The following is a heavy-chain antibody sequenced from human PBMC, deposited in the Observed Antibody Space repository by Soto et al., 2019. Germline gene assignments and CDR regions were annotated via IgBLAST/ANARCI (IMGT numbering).Heavy chain of an antibody. Sequence: QVQLVESGGGVVQPGRSLRLSCAASGFTFSSYAMHWVRQAPGKGLEWVAVISYDGSNKYYADSVKGRFTISRDNSKNXXWXKXXSLRAEDMAVYYCASASEGPYSWKLGGCYYYGMDVWGQGTTVTVSS. CDR1: GFTFSSYA. CDR2: ISYDGSNK. V-gene: IGHV3-30-3*01. D-gene: IGHD1-20*01. CDR3: ASASEGPYSWKLGGCYYYGMDV. J-gene: IGHJ6*02.